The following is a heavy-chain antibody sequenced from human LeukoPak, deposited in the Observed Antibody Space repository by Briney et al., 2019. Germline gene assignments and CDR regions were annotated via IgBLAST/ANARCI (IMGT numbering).Heavy chain of an antibody. Sequence: SETLSLTCAVYGGSFSGYYWSWIRQPPGKGLEWIGEINHSGSTNYNPSLKSRVTISVDRSKNQFSLKLSSVTAADTAVYYCARVHGGTFDYWGQGTLVTVSS. J-gene: IGHJ4*02. CDR3: ARVHGGTFDY. V-gene: IGHV4-34*01. CDR2: INHSGST. D-gene: IGHD4-23*01. CDR1: GGSFSGYY.